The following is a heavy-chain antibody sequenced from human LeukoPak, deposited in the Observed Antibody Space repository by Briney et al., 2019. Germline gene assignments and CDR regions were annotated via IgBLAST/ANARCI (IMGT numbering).Heavy chain of an antibody. V-gene: IGHV3-53*01. D-gene: IGHD6-13*01. J-gene: IGHJ4*02. CDR3: ARGQQPFDY. CDR2: IHSGGST. CDR1: GLTVSSNY. Sequence: GGSLRLSCAASGLTVSSNYMNWVREAPGKGLVWVSVIHSGGSTYYADFVKGRFTISRDNSKNTLYLQMNSLRADDTAVYYCARGQQPFDYWGQGTLVTVSS.